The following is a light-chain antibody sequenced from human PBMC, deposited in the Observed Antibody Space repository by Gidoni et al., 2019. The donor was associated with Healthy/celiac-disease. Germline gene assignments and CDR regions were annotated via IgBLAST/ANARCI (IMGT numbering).Light chain of an antibody. CDR1: QSLLHSNGYNY. V-gene: IGKV2-28*01. J-gene: IGKJ1*01. CDR2: LGS. Sequence: VMTQSPLPLPVTPGEPASISCRSSQSLLHSNGYNYLDWYLQKPGQSPQLLIYLGSNRASGVPDRFSGSGSGTDFTLKISRVEDEDVGVYYCMQALQTLWTFXXXTKVEIK. CDR3: MQALQTLWT.